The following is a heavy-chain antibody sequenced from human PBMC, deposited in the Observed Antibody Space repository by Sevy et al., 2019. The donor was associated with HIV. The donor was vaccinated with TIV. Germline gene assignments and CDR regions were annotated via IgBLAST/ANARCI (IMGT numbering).Heavy chain of an antibody. CDR2: INHSGST. V-gene: IGHV4-34*01. J-gene: IGHJ4*02. D-gene: IGHD3-10*01. CDR1: GGSFSGYY. CDR3: ARAASYYYGSGSTDLDY. Sequence: SETLSLTCAVYGGSFSGYYWSWIRQPPGKGLEWIGVINHSGSTNYNPSLKSRVTISVDTSKNQFSLKLSSVTAADTAVYYCARAASYYYGSGSTDLDYWGQGTLVTVSS.